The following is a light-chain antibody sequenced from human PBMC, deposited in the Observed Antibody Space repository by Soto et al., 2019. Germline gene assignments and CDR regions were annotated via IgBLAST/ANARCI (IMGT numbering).Light chain of an antibody. CDR1: QSVSSN. Sequence: EIVMTQSPATLSVSPGERATLSCRASQSVSSNLAWYQQKPGQAPRLLIYGASTRATGIPARFSGSGSGTEFNLTIGSLQSEDFAVYYCLRYKNWPSWTFGQGAKGEMK. CDR3: LRYKNWPSWT. J-gene: IGKJ1*01. CDR2: GAS. V-gene: IGKV3-15*01.